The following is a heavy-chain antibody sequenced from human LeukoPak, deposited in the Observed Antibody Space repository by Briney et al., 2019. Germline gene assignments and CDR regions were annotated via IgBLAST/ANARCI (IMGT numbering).Heavy chain of an antibody. D-gene: IGHD3-10*01. V-gene: IGHV3-23*01. CDR1: GFTFSSYA. CDR2: ISGSGGST. J-gene: IGHJ6*03. Sequence: GGSLRLSCAASGFTFSSYAMSWVRQAPGKGLEWVSAISGSGGSTYYADSVKGRFTISRDNSKNTLYLQMNSLRAEDTAVYHCAAGGDYYYHMDVWGKGTTVTVSS. CDR3: AAGGDYYYHMDV.